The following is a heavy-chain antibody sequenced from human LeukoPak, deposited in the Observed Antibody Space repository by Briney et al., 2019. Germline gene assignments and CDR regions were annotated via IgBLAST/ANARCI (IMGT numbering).Heavy chain of an antibody. CDR2: IYYTGNT. CDR1: GGSISSGGYS. V-gene: IGHV4-30-4*07. Sequence: SETLSLTCAVSGGSISSGGYSWSWIRQPPGKAMEFIAYIYYTGNTYFNPSLKSRVTISVDTSKNQFSLKLSSVTAADTAVYYCAREPFDYWGQGTLVTVSS. J-gene: IGHJ4*02. CDR3: AREPFDY.